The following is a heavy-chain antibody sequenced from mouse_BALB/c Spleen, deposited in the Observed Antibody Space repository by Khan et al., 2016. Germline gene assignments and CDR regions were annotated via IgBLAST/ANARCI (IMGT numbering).Heavy chain of an antibody. J-gene: IGHJ2*01. CDR3: ARDRYYGTAYFDH. Sequence: QVQLKESGPGLVAPSQSLSITCTVSGFSLTTYGVHWVRQPPGKGLEWLGVIWAGGSTNYNSALMFRLSISKDNSKSQVFLKMNSLQTEKTATYYGARDRYYGTAYFDHWGQGTTLTVSS. V-gene: IGHV2-9*02. CDR1: GFSLTTYG. D-gene: IGHD1-1*01. CDR2: IWAGGST.